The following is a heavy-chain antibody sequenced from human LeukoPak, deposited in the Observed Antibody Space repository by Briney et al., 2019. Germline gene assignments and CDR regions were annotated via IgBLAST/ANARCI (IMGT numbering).Heavy chain of an antibody. D-gene: IGHD3-16*01. Sequence: SETLSLTCTVSGGSVSSNGYYWNWIRQPPGKGLEWIGYIYNRGSANYNPSLKSRATISLDTATNRFTLKLSSVTAADTAMYYCATSYGHGWLIGSWGQGTLVTVSS. CDR1: GGSVSSNGYY. CDR2: IYNRGSA. V-gene: IGHV4-61*08. J-gene: IGHJ4*02. CDR3: ATSYGHGWLIGS.